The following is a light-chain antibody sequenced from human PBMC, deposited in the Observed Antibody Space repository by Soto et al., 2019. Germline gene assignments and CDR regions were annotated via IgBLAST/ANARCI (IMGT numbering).Light chain of an antibody. CDR1: QDISKW. J-gene: IGKJ5*01. V-gene: IGKV1D-12*01. CDR3: QEAYSFPVT. CDR2: TAS. Sequence: DIQMTQSPSSVSASVGDRVTITCRASQDISKWIAWYQQKPGRAPKLLIHTASTIQREVPSRFSVGGSRTDFPLTISSLQPEDFATYYCQEAYSFPVTFGLGTRLEIK.